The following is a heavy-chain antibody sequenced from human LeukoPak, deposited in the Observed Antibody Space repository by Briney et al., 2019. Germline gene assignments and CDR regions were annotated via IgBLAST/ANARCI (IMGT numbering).Heavy chain of an antibody. D-gene: IGHD6-13*01. J-gene: IGHJ6*02. CDR2: INHSGST. V-gene: IGHV4-34*01. CDR3: ARGLSSSWPYYYYYGMDV. CDR1: GGSFSGYY. Sequence: PSETLSLTCAVYGGSFSGYYWSWIRQPPGKGLEWIGEINHSGSTNYNPSLKSRVTISVDTSKNQFSLKLSSVTAVDTAVYYCARGLSSSWPYYYYYGMDVWGQGTTVTVSS.